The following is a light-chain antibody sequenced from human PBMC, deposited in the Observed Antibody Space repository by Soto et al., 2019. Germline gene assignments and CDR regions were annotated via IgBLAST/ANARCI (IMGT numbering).Light chain of an antibody. V-gene: IGKV1-27*01. Sequence: DIQMTQAPSSLSASVGDRVTITCRARQDISTYLAWYQQKPGKVPKLLISAAYTLQSGVPPRFSGSGSGTEFTLTISSLQPEDVATYYCQKYDNVPLTFSGGTKVEIK. CDR3: QKYDNVPLT. J-gene: IGKJ4*01. CDR1: QDISTY. CDR2: AAY.